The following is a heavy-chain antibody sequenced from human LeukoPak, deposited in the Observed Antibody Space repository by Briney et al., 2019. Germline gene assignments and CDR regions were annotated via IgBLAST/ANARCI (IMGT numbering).Heavy chain of an antibody. CDR1: GGSISSGDYY. V-gene: IGHV4-30-4*01. D-gene: IGHD5-12*01. CDR2: IYYSGST. Sequence: SQTMSLTCPVSGGSISSGDYYWSWIRQPPGKGLEWIGHIYYSGSTYYNPSLKSRVTISVDTSKNQFSLNQSSVTAANTAVYYCSSSYRGYDSFWFDPWGQGTLVTVSS. J-gene: IGHJ5*02. CDR3: SSSYRGYDSFWFDP.